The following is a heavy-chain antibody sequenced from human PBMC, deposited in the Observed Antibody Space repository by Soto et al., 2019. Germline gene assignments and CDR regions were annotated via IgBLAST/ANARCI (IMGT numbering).Heavy chain of an antibody. J-gene: IGHJ6*02. V-gene: IGHV3-21*01. CDR3: ARAPDENYGMDV. CDR2: ISSSSSYI. CDR1: GFTFSSYS. Sequence: GGSLRLSCAASGFTFSSYSMNWVRQAPGKGLEWVSSISSSSSYIYYADSVKGRFTISRDNAKNSLYLQMNSLRAEDTAVYYCARAPDENYGMDVWGQGATVTVSS.